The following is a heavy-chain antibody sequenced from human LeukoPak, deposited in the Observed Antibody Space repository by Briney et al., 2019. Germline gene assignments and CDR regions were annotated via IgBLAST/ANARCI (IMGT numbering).Heavy chain of an antibody. CDR2: IYYNGST. D-gene: IGHD6-13*01. CDR1: GGSISSYY. J-gene: IGHJ4*02. Sequence: SETLSLTCTVSGGSISSYYWSWIRQPPGKGLEWIGYIYYNGSTNYNPSLKSRVTISVDTSKNQFSLKLSSVTAADTAVYYCAAYSSSLGPFFDYWGQGTLVTVSS. CDR3: AAYSSSLGPFFDY. V-gene: IGHV4-59*08.